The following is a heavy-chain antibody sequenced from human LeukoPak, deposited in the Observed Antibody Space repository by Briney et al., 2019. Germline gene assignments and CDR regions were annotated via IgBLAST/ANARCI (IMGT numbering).Heavy chain of an antibody. Sequence: GASVKVSCKASGYTFTGYYMHWVRQAPGQGLEWMGWINPNSGGTNYAQKFQGRVTTTRATSISTAYMELSRLRSDDTAVYYCARSITGTTPWGQGTLVTVSS. CDR2: INPNSGGT. CDR1: GYTFTGYY. V-gene: IGHV1-2*02. CDR3: ARSITGTTP. J-gene: IGHJ4*02. D-gene: IGHD1-7*01.